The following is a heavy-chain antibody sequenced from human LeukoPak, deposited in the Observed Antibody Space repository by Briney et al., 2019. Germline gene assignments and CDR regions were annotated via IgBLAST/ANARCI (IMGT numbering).Heavy chain of an antibody. CDR3: AGSKCGDYAWVY. CDR2: IYYSGST. CDR1: GGSISSYY. D-gene: IGHD4-17*01. Sequence: SETLSLTCTVSGGSISSYYWSWIRQPPGKGLEWIGYIYYSGSTNYNPSLKSRVTISVDTSKNQFSLKLSSVTAADTAVYYCAGSKCGDYAWVYWGQEPWSPSPQ. J-gene: IGHJ4*01. V-gene: IGHV4-59*08.